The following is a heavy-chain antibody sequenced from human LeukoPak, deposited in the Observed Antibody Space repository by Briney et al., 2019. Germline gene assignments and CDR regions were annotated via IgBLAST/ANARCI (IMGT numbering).Heavy chain of an antibody. J-gene: IGHJ4*02. Sequence: PSETLSLTCTVSGYSISSGYYWGWIRQPPGQGLEWIGSIYHSGSTYYNPSLKSRVTISVDTSKNQFSLKLSSVTAADTAVYYCARGRCSGGSCYHNFDYWGQGTLVTVSS. CDR1: GYSISSGYY. V-gene: IGHV4-38-2*02. D-gene: IGHD2-15*01. CDR3: ARGRCSGGSCYHNFDY. CDR2: IYHSGST.